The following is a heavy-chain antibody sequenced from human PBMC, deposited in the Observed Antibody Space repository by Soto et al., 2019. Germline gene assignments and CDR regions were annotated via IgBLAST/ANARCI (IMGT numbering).Heavy chain of an antibody. Sequence: GGSLRLSCAASGFTFSDYYMSWIRQAPGKGLEWVSYISSSGSTIYYADSVKGRFTISRDNAKNSLYLQMNSLRAEDTAVYYCAREGTIRVVATIFYYYYYMDVWGKGTTVTVSS. V-gene: IGHV3-11*01. CDR2: ISSSGSTI. CDR3: AREGTIRVVATIFYYYYYMDV. D-gene: IGHD5-12*01. J-gene: IGHJ6*03. CDR1: GFTFSDYY.